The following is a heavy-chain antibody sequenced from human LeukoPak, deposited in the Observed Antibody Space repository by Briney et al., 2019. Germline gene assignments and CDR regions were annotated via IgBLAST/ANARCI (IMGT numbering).Heavy chain of an antibody. Sequence: ASVRVSCKASGYTFTSYYMHWVRQAPGQGLEWMGIINPSGGSTSYAQKFQGRVTMTRDTSTSTVYVELSSLRSEDTAVYYCARAGPDCSSTSCYAFDIWGQGTLVTVSS. D-gene: IGHD2-2*01. CDR2: INPSGGST. CDR1: GYTFTSYY. V-gene: IGHV1-46*01. CDR3: ARAGPDCSSTSCYAFDI. J-gene: IGHJ3*02.